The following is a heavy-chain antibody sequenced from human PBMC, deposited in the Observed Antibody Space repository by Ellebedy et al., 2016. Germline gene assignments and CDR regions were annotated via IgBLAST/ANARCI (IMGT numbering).Heavy chain of an antibody. V-gene: IGHV3-30-3*01. CDR2: ISNDGTNY. J-gene: IGHJ4*02. D-gene: IGHD6-19*01. CDR1: GSAVKSHS. CDR3: VKGPRPGQWLAPFDS. Sequence: GGSLRLSXSASGSAVKSHSIHWVRQAPGTGLERVVVISNDGTNYYFGDSVKGRFIISRDNSKETVYLQMNSLRSEDTAVYHYVKGPRPGQWLAPFDSWGQGTLVTVSS.